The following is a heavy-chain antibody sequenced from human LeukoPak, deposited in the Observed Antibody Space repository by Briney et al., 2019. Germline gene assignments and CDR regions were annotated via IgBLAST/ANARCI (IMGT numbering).Heavy chain of an antibody. Sequence: GRSLRLSCAASGFTFSSYGMHWVGQAPGKGLEWVALMSYDGSNKYYADSVKGRFTISRDNAQNSLYLRMNSLRAEDTAVYYCARVKTGCGTDCYCFDYWGQGTLVTVSS. D-gene: IGHD2-21*02. CDR3: ARVKTGCGTDCYCFDY. CDR2: MSYDGSNK. CDR1: GFTFSSYG. J-gene: IGHJ4*02. V-gene: IGHV3-30*03.